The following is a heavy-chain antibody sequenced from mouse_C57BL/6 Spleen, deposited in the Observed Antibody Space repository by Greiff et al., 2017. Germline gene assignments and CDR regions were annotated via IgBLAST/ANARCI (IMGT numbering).Heavy chain of an antibody. CDR2: INPNNGGT. V-gene: IGHV1-26*01. Sequence: EVQLQQSGPELVKPGASVKISCKASGYTFTDYYMNWVKQSHGKSLEWIGDINPNNGGTSYNQKFKGKATLTVDKSSSTAYMELRSLTSEDSAVYYCARSAGLGWYFDVWGTGTTVTVSS. CDR3: ARSAGLGWYFDV. CDR1: GYTFTDYY. D-gene: IGHD2-4*01. J-gene: IGHJ1*03.